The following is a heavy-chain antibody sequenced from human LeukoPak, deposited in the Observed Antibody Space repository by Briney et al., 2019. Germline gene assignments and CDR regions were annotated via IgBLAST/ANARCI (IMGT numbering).Heavy chain of an antibody. V-gene: IGHV5-51*01. J-gene: IGHJ5*02. CDR2: IYPGDSDT. CDR3: ARRVDDYGSGSFQGDYNWFDP. CDR1: GYSFTSYW. D-gene: IGHD3-10*01. Sequence: GESLKISCKGSGYSFTSYWIGWVRQMPGKGLEWMGIIYPGDSDTRYSPSFQGQVTISADKSISTAYLQWSSLKASDTAMYYCARRVDDYGSGSFQGDYNWFDPWGQGTLVTVSS.